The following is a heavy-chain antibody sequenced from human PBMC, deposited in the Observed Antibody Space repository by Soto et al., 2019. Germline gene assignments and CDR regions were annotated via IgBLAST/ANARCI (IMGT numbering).Heavy chain of an antibody. Sequence: EGQLVESGGGLAQPGRSLRLSCAASGFTFDHYAMHWVRQAPGKGLEWVSGISGNSVGGVYADPVKDRFTISRDNAKNSLYLHMNSLRAEDTALYYCAKGGADYYAVGGLDYWGQGAPVTVSS. D-gene: IGHD3-10*01. CDR1: GFTFDHYA. CDR3: AKGGADYYAVGGLDY. CDR2: ISGNSVGG. J-gene: IGHJ4*02. V-gene: IGHV3-9*01.